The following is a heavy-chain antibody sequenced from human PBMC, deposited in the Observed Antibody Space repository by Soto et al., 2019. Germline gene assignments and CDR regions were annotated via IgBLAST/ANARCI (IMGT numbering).Heavy chain of an antibody. D-gene: IGHD6-13*01. CDR1: GGSSGSYY. CDR3: ARDRSSWYEGIYYYYGMDV. V-gene: IGHV4-59*01. CDR2: IYYSDSI. J-gene: IGHJ6*02. Sequence: SETLSLPCTVSGGSSGSYYWSWIRQHPGKGLEWIGYIYYSDSINYNPSLKSRVTISVDTSKNQFSLKLSSVTAADTAVYYCARDRSSWYEGIYYYYGMDVWGQGTTVTVSS.